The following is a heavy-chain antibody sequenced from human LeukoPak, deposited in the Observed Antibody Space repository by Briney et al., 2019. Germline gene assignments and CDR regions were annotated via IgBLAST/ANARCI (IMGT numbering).Heavy chain of an antibody. CDR2: ISAYNGNT. CDR1: GYTFINSG. V-gene: IGHV1-18*01. Sequence: GASVTVSCKASGYTFINSGITWVRQAPGQGLEWMGWISAYNGNTDYAQKFQGRVTMTTDTSTTTAYMHLTSLSSDDTAVYYRARGRDEGDYWGQGTLVTVSS. J-gene: IGHJ4*02. CDR3: ARGRDEGDY.